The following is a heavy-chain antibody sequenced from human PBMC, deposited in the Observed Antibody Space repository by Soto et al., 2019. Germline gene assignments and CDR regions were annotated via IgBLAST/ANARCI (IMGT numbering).Heavy chain of an antibody. Sequence: SETLSLTCTVSGGSVSSGPYYWSWIRQPPGKGLEWIGEINHSGSTNYNPSLKSRVTISVDTSKNQFSLKLSSVTAADTAVYYCARTTSNYGDFDYWGQGTLVTVSS. V-gene: IGHV4-39*07. CDR2: INHSGST. D-gene: IGHD4-4*01. CDR1: GGSVSSGPYY. J-gene: IGHJ4*02. CDR3: ARTTSNYGDFDY.